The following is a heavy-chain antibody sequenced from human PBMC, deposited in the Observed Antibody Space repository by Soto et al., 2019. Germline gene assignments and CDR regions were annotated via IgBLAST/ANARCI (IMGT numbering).Heavy chain of an antibody. D-gene: IGHD6-19*01. CDR1: GFTFSSSG. CDR3: AKLSVAAWYLDL. V-gene: IGHV3-23*01. Sequence: PGGSLRLSCAPSGFTFSSSGMSWVRQAPGKGLEWVSVISGSGSSAYYADSVKGRFTISRDNSKNTLYLQMNSLRAEDTAIYYCAKLSVAAWYLDLWGRGTLVTVSS. J-gene: IGHJ2*01. CDR2: ISGSGSSA.